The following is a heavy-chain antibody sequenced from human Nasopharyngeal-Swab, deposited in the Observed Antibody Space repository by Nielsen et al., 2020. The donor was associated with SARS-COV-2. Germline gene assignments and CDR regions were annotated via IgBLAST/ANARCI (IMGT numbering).Heavy chain of an antibody. Sequence: GESLKISCAASGFTFSSYGMHWVRQAPGKGLEWVAVISYDGSNKYYADSVKGRFTISRDNSKNTLYLQMNSLRAEDTAVYYCAREPAAGNYYYYGMDVWGQGTTVTVSS. CDR2: ISYDGSNK. V-gene: IGHV3-30*03. CDR3: AREPAAGNYYYYGMDV. CDR1: GFTFSSYG. J-gene: IGHJ6*02. D-gene: IGHD6-13*01.